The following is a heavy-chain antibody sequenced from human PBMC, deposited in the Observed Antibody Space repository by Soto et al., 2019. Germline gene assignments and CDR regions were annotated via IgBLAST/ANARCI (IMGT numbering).Heavy chain of an antibody. Sequence: GGSLRLSCAASGFTFSSYGMHWVRQAPGKGLEWVAVIWYDGSNKYYADSVKGRFTISRDNSKNTLYLQMNSLRAEDTAVYYCARDYCSSTSCYYYYYMDVWGKGTTVTVSS. V-gene: IGHV3-33*01. J-gene: IGHJ6*03. CDR3: ARDYCSSTSCYYYYYMDV. CDR1: GFTFSSYG. CDR2: IWYDGSNK. D-gene: IGHD2-2*01.